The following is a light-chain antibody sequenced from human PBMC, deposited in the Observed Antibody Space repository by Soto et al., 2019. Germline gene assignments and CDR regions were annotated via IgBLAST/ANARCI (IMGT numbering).Light chain of an antibody. J-gene: IGKJ5*01. Sequence: DIQMTQSPSTLSASEGDRVTISCRASQSVSIWLAWYQQKPGRAPKLLIYKSSILESGVPSRFSGSGSGTDFTLTISSLEPEDFAVYYCQQRNSWPPTFTFGQGTRLEIK. CDR3: QQRNSWPPTFT. CDR1: QSVSIW. V-gene: IGKV1-5*03. CDR2: KSS.